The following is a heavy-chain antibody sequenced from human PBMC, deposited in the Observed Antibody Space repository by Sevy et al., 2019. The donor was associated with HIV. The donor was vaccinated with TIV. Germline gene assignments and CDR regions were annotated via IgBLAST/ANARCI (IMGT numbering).Heavy chain of an antibody. J-gene: IGHJ3*02. CDR2: IKSKTDGGTT. D-gene: IGHD3-3*01. V-gene: IGHV3-15*01. CDR3: TTDTGISDYDFWSGRDDTFDN. Sequence: GGSLRLSCAASGFTFSNAWMSWVRQAPGKGLEWVGRIKSKTDGGTTDYVAPVKGRFTISTDESKITLYPQMNSLKTEDTAVYYCTTDTGISDYDFWSGRDDTFDNWGQGTMVTVSS. CDR1: GFTFSNAW.